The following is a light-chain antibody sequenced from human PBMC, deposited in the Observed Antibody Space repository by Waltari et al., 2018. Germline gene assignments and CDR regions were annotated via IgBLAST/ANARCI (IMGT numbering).Light chain of an antibody. CDR1: QSISRY. CDR3: QQYYSPPRT. J-gene: IGKJ1*01. V-gene: IGKV1-39*01. Sequence: IQMNQSPSSPSASAGDRVLITCRASQSISRYLNWYQQKPGKAPKLLIYDAPTLQDGVPSRFRGSGSGTDFTLTINSLHAEDFATYYCQQYYSPPRTFGQGTKVDIK. CDR2: DAP.